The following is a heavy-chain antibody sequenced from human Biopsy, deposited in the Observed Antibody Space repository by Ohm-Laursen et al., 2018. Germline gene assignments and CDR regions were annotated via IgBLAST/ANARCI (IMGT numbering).Heavy chain of an antibody. D-gene: IGHD3-22*01. CDR1: GDSISSYY. V-gene: IGHV4-59*01. CDR2: VYYTGST. CDR3: ARDRGYYSDRTVPGYFDL. J-gene: IGHJ2*01. Sequence: TLSLTCPVSGDSISSYYWSWIRQPPGKGLQWIGYVYYTGSTDYNPSLQSRVTISVDTSKNHFSLRLRSVTPADTAIYYCARDRGYYSDRTVPGYFDLWGRGILVTVSS.